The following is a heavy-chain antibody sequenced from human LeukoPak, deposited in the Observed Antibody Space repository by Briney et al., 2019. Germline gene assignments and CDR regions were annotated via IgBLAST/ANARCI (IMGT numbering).Heavy chain of an antibody. CDR2: ISYDGSNK. V-gene: IGHV3-30-3*01. CDR1: GFPFSTQS. D-gene: IGHD6-13*01. Sequence: PGGSLRLSCVASGFPFSTQSMNWVRQAPGKGLEWVAVISYDGSNKYYADSVKGRFTISRDNSKNTLYLQMNSLRAEDTAVYYCARDRAAGSFDYWGQGTLVTVSS. CDR3: ARDRAAGSFDY. J-gene: IGHJ4*02.